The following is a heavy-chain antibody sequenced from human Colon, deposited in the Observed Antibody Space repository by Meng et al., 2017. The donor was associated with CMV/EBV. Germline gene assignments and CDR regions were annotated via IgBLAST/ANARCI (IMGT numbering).Heavy chain of an antibody. CDR1: GFIFNNFA. D-gene: IGHD6-19*01. CDR2: IWYDGSKQ. Sequence: GGSLRLSCKASGFIFNNFAMYWVRQAPGKGLEWVTVIWYDGSKQYYADSVRGRFTISRDNSNNTLYLQMNSLRAEDTALYYCARAENLDDSSGPIDSWGQGTLVTVSS. CDR3: ARAENLDDSSGPIDS. V-gene: IGHV3-33*01. J-gene: IGHJ4*02.